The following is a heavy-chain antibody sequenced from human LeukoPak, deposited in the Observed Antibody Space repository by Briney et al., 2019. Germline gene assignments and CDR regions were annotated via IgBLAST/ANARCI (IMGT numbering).Heavy chain of an antibody. D-gene: IGHD1-1*01. Sequence: TGGSLRLSCAASGFTFSSYAMSWVRQAPGKGLEWVANIKEDGSEKYYVDSVRGRFTISRDNAKNSLYLQMNSLRAEDSAVYYCARYHWNDVAYWGQGTLVTVSS. CDR2: IKEDGSEK. J-gene: IGHJ4*02. CDR1: GFTFSSYA. V-gene: IGHV3-7*01. CDR3: ARYHWNDVAY.